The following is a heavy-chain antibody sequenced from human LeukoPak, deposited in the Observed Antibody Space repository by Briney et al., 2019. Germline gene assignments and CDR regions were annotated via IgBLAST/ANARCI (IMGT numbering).Heavy chain of an antibody. CDR2: INHSGST. Sequence: PSETLPLTCAVYGGSFSGYYWSWIRQPPGKGLEWIGEINHSGSTNYNPSLKSRVTISVDTSKNQFSLKLSSVTAADTAVYYCASITIFGVVIDYWGQGTLVTVSS. CDR3: ASITIFGVVIDY. V-gene: IGHV4-34*01. D-gene: IGHD3-3*01. CDR1: GGSFSGYY. J-gene: IGHJ4*02.